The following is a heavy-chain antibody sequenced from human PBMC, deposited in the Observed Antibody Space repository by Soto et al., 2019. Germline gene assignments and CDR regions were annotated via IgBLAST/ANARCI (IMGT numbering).Heavy chain of an antibody. CDR1: GFTFSSYS. J-gene: IGHJ4*02. V-gene: IGHV3-21*01. D-gene: IGHD3-3*01. Sequence: GSLRLSCAASGFTFSSYSMNWVRQAPGKGLEWVSSISSSSSYIYYADSVKGRFTISRDNAKNSLYLQMNSLRAEDTAVYYCARDSSPYYDFWSGYYHFDYWGQGTLVTVSS. CDR2: ISSSSSYI. CDR3: ARDSSPYYDFWSGYYHFDY.